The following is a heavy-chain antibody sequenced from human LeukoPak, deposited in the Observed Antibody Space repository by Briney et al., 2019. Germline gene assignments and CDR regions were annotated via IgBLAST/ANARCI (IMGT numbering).Heavy chain of an antibody. CDR2: IRSSGSNK. V-gene: IGHV3-21*01. Sequence: GGSLRLSCAASGFTFSTYTMNWVRQAPGKGLEWVSSIRSSGSNKYYADSVKGRFTISRDNAQNSLYLQMDSLRAEGTAVYYCARTKGGYSNGKGPLDYWGQGTLVTVSS. D-gene: IGHD5-18*01. CDR1: GFTFSTYT. CDR3: ARTKGGYSNGKGPLDY. J-gene: IGHJ4*02.